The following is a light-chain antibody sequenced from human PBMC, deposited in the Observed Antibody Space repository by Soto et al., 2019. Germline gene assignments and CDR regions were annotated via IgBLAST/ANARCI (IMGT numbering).Light chain of an antibody. CDR1: SSDVGGYNY. CDR2: DVS. Sequence: QSALTQPRSVSGSPGQSVTISCTGTSSDVGGYNYVSWYQQHQGKAPKLMFYDVSKRPSGVPDRFSGSKSSNTVSLTISGLQAEDEADNYCCSYAGSYTHVFGTGTKVTVL. J-gene: IGLJ1*01. V-gene: IGLV2-11*01. CDR3: CSYAGSYTHV.